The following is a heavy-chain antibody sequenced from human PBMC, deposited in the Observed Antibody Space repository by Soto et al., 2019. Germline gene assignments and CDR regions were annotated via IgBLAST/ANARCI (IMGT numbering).Heavy chain of an antibody. Sequence: GGSLRLSCAASGFTFSSYGMHWVRQAPGKGLEWVAVISYDGSNKYYVDSVKGRFTISRDNSKNTLYLQMNSLRAEDTAVYYCAKDLKHYYYYYMDVWGKGTTVTVSS. CDR3: AKDLKHYYYYYMDV. CDR1: GFTFSSYG. CDR2: ISYDGSNK. V-gene: IGHV3-30*18. J-gene: IGHJ6*03.